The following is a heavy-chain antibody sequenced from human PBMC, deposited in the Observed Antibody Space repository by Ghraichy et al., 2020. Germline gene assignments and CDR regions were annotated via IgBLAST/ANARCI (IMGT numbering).Heavy chain of an antibody. J-gene: IGHJ6*03. Sequence: SQTLSLTWSVSGGSVSGGSHYWSWIRQTPGRGLEWIGYISHSGSTRYRPSLRSRASISVDTAQSQISLGLTSATAADTAVHYYGRGNRVTGDSYWRYPKPETYYSAYVDVWGQRTTVTVSS. CDR1: GGSVSGGSHY. CDR3: GRGNRVTGDSYWRYPKPETYYSAYVDV. D-gene: IGHD2-21*01. V-gene: IGHV4-61*01. CDR2: ISHSGST.